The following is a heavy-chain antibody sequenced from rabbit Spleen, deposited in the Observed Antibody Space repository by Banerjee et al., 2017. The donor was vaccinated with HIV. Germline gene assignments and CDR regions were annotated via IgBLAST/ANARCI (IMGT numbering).Heavy chain of an antibody. CDR1: GFDFSSDA. CDR2: IRTSSSTT. J-gene: IGHJ6*01. Sequence: QSLEESGGGLVKPEGSLTLTCKVSGFDFSSDAMCWVRQAPGRGLEWIGCIRTSSSTTWYANWAKGRFTISKTSSTTVTLQMTSLTAADTATYFCARDSGSSFSSYGMDLWGPGTLVTVS. D-gene: IGHD8-1*01. V-gene: IGHV1S40*01. CDR3: ARDSGSSFSSYGMDL.